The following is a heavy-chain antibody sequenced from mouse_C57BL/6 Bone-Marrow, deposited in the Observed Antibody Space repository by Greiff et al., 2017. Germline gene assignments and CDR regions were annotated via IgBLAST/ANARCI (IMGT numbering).Heavy chain of an antibody. D-gene: IGHD2-4*01. J-gene: IGHJ4*01. CDR3: GREGLPFYAMDY. Sequence: VQRVESGAELASPGASVTLSCKASGYTFTDHIMNWVKKRPGQGLEWIGRIYPVSGETNYNHKFMGKATFSVDRSSSTVYMVLNSLTSEDPAVYYCGREGLPFYAMDYWGQGTSVTVSS. CDR2: IYPVSGET. CDR1: GYTFTDHI. V-gene: IGHV1-11*01.